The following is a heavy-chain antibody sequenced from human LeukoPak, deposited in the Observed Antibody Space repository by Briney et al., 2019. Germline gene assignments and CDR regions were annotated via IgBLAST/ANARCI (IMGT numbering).Heavy chain of an antibody. CDR1: GGSISSGGYY. Sequence: SETLSLTCTVSGGSISSGGYYWSWIRRHPGKGLEWIGYIYHSGSTYYNPSLKSRVTISVDTSKNQFSLKLSSVTAADTAVYYCAKDVTMIVVVNDYWGQGTLVTVSS. D-gene: IGHD3-22*01. J-gene: IGHJ4*02. CDR3: AKDVTMIVVVNDY. V-gene: IGHV4-31*03. CDR2: IYHSGST.